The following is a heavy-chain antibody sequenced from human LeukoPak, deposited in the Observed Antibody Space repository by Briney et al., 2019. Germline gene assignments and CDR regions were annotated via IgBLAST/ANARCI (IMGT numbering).Heavy chain of an antibody. CDR1: GGSISSYY. CDR3: ARDRPEPYYDSSGPATHFDY. Sequence: SETLSLTCTVSGGSISSYYWSWIRQLAGKGLEWTGRIYTSGSTNYNPSLKSRVTMSVDTSKNQFSLKLSSVTAADTAVYYCARDRPEPYYDSSGPATHFDYWGQGTLVTVSS. V-gene: IGHV4-4*07. D-gene: IGHD3-22*01. J-gene: IGHJ4*02. CDR2: IYTSGST.